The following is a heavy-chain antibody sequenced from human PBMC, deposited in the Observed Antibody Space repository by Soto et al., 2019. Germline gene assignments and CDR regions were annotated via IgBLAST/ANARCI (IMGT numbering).Heavy chain of an antibody. CDR2: ISWDNRSV. D-gene: IGHD6-6*01. CDR1: GFTFEDYA. CDR3: AKDSIRRSFSRSSTRARDAFDI. Sequence: EVHLVESGGGLVQPGGSLRLSCAVSGFTFEDYAMHWVRQAPGKGLEGVSGISWDNRSVAYADSVKGRFTISRDNAENSLHLQMSSLRAEDTAVYYCAKDSIRRSFSRSSTRARDAFDIWGQGTMVTVSS. J-gene: IGHJ3*02. V-gene: IGHV3-9*01.